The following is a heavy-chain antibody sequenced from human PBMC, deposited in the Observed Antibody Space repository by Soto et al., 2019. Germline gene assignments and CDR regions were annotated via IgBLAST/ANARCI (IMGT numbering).Heavy chain of an antibody. Sequence: SETLSLTCVVSGGSLSNYFWSWIRQPPGMALEWIGEINHLGSINYNPSLKSRVTMSVDTSKNQFSLTLNSVTASDTATYYCARGGISHWAYFYYMDGWDRGTTVT. V-gene: IGHV4-34*01. J-gene: IGHJ6*03. CDR3: ARGGISHWAYFYYMDG. CDR2: INHLGSI. CDR1: GGSLSNYF. D-gene: IGHD2-21*01.